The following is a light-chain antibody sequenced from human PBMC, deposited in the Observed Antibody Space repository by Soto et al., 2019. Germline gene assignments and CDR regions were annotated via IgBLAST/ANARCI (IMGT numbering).Light chain of an antibody. CDR2: GAS. J-gene: IGKJ1*01. Sequence: EIVLRQSPGTLSLSPGERATLSCMASQSVSSDLAWYQQKPGQAPRLFIYGASTRATGIPARFSGSGSGTEFTLTISGLQSEDFAVYYCQQYYKWPWTFGPGTKVDNK. V-gene: IGKV3-15*01. CDR1: QSVSSD. CDR3: QQYYKWPWT.